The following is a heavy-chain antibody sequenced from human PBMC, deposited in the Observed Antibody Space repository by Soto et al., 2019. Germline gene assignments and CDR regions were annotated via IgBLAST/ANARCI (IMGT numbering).Heavy chain of an antibody. J-gene: IGHJ4*02. CDR1: GYTFTGYY. CDR3: ARARSGYDRSQDY. V-gene: IGHV1-2*02. D-gene: IGHD5-12*01. CDR2: INPNSGGT. Sequence: ASVKVSCKASGYTFTGYYMHWVRQAPGQGLEWMGWINPNSGGTNYAQKFQGRVTMTRDTSISTAYMELSRLRSDDTAVYYCARARSGYDRSQDYWGQGTLLTVSS.